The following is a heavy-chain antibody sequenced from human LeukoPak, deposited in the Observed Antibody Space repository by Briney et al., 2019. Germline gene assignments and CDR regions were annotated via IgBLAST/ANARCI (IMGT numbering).Heavy chain of an antibody. CDR1: GYTFTSYD. J-gene: IGHJ4*02. Sequence: ASVKVSCKASGYTFTSYDINWVRQATGQGLEWMGWMNPNSGSTGYAQKFQGRVTITRNTSISTAYMELSGLRSEDTAVYYCARGRSRASPYYFKYGGKEPLSPVS. CDR3: ARGRSRASPYYFKY. V-gene: IGHV1-8*03. CDR2: MNPNSGST.